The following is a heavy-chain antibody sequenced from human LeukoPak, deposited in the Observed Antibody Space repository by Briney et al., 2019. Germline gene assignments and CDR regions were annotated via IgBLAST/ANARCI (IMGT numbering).Heavy chain of an antibody. J-gene: IGHJ5*02. V-gene: IGHV1-46*01. CDR1: GYIFASYY. Sequence: ASVKVSCKASGYIFASYYMHWVRQAPGQGLEWMGIINPSGGSTSYAQKFQGRVTMIRDTSTSTVYMELSSLRSEDTAVYYCARALPHRRLMDTTTEQHWFDPWGQGTLVTVSS. CDR3: ARALPHRRLMDTTTEQHWFDP. D-gene: IGHD5-18*01. CDR2: INPSGGST.